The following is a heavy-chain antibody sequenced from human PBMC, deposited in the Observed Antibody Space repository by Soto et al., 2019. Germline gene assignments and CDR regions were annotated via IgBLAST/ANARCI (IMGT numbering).Heavy chain of an antibody. CDR3: ARGDIVVVVAATAPPSGGMDV. D-gene: IGHD2-15*01. CDR1: GFNANSDY. J-gene: IGHJ6*02. CDR2: IYSGETT. Sequence: GGSLRLSCAASGFNANSDYMNWVRQTPGKGLEWVASIYSGETTYYADSVRGRFTISSDKSKNTLYFQLSSLRIEDTAVYYCARGDIVVVVAATAPPSGGMDVWGQGTTVTVSS. V-gene: IGHV3-53*01.